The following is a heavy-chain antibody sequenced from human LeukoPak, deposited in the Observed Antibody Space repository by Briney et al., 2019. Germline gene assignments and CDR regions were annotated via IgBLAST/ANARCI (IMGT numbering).Heavy chain of an antibody. J-gene: IGHJ4*02. Sequence: PGGSLRLSCAASGFTFSSYWMHWVRQAPGKGLVWVSRINSDGSSTSYADSVKGRFTISRDNAKNTLYLQMNSLRAEDTAVYFCARTVSSSWGFFDSWGQGTLVTVSS. D-gene: IGHD6-6*01. CDR2: INSDGSST. V-gene: IGHV3-74*01. CDR1: GFTFSSYW. CDR3: ARTVSSSWGFFDS.